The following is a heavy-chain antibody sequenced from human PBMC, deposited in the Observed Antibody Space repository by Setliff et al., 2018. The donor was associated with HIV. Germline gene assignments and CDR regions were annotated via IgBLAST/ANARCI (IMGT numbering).Heavy chain of an antibody. CDR2: ISSSGST. D-gene: IGHD3-22*01. CDR1: GGSMTSSNYY. V-gene: IGHV4-39*07. Sequence: PSETLSLTCTVSGGSMTSSNYYWGWIRQSPGRGLEWIGSISSSGSTTYHPSLRSRVTVSAATSKNQFSLKLTSVTAADTAVYFCARDPHYFDTSGHYSWFYFDYWGQRTLVTVSS. CDR3: ARDPHYFDTSGHYSWFYFDY. J-gene: IGHJ4*02.